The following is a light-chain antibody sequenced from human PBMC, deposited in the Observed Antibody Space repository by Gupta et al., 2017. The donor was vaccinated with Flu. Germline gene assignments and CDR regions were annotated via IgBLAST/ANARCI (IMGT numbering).Light chain of an antibody. CDR1: SSDVGGYNY. CDR3: CYQEGRYSGV. J-gene: IGLJ3*02. V-gene: IGLV2-11*02. Sequence: QSALTQPRSVSGSPGQSVTISCTGTSSDVGGYNYVSWYKQHPGKAPKIMRYAVSKRPSGVPDLCAGSKSGNTDSINISGLQAEDEADYYCCYQEGRYSGVFGGGTKLTVL. CDR2: AVS.